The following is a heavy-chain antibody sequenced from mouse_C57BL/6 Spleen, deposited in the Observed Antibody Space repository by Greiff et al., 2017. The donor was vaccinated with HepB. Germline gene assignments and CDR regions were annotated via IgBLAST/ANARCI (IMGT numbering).Heavy chain of an antibody. CDR1: GYTFTSYG. CDR2: IYPRSGNT. D-gene: IGHD3-3*01. Sequence: QVQLKESGAELARPGASVKLSCKASGYTFTSYGISWVKQRTGQGLEWIGEIYPRSGNTYYNEKFKGKATLTADKSSSTAYMELRSQTSEDSAVYFCARSRGDGSFAYWGQGTLVTVSA. V-gene: IGHV1-81*01. J-gene: IGHJ3*01. CDR3: ARSRGDGSFAY.